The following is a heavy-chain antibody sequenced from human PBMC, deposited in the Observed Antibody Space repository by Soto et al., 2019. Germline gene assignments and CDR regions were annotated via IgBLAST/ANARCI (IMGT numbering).Heavy chain of an antibody. V-gene: IGHV3-15*07. D-gene: IGHD3-3*01. CDR3: TTFPTPYYDFWSGYYPFDY. J-gene: IGHJ4*02. CDR1: GFTFSNAW. Sequence: PGGSLRLSCAASGFTFSNAWMNWVRQAPGKGLEWVGRIKSKTDGGTTDYAAPVKGGFTISRDDSKNTLYLQMNSLKTEDTAVYYCTTFPTPYYDFWSGYYPFDYWGQGT. CDR2: IKSKTDGGTT.